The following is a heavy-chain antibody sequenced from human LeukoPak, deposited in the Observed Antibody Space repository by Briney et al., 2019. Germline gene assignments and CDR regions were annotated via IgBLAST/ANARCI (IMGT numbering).Heavy chain of an antibody. D-gene: IGHD3-10*01. CDR3: ARQGGSGSYYERYYYYGMDV. Sequence: SETLSLTCTVSGGSISSYYWSWIRQRPGKGREWIGYIYYSGSTNYNPSLKSRVTISVDTSKNQFSLKLSSVTAADTAVYYCARQGGSGSYYERYYYYGMDVWGQGTTVTVSS. CDR2: IYYSGST. CDR1: GGSISSYY. V-gene: IGHV4-59*08. J-gene: IGHJ6*02.